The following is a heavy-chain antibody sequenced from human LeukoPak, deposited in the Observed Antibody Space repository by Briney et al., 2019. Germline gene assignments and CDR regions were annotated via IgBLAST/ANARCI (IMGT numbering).Heavy chain of an antibody. CDR2: MNPNSSNT. D-gene: IGHD4/OR15-4a*01. J-gene: IGHJ4*02. CDR1: GYTFTSYD. V-gene: IGHV1-8*02. CDR3: ARRAGAYSHPYDY. Sequence: GASVKVSCKASGYTFTSYDINWVRQATGQGLEWMGWMNPNSSNTGYAQKFQGRVTMTRDMSTSTVYMELSSLRSEDTAVYYCARRAGAYSHPYDYWGQGTLVTVSS.